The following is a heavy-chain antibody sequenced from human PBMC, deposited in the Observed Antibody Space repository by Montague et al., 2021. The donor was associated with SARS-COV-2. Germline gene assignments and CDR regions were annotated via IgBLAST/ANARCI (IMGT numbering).Heavy chain of an antibody. Sequence: SETLSLTCTVSGGSVSSASYHWTWIRQPPGKGLEYIGYMYYTGRTNYNPSLKSRVTISKDTSKSQFSLELTSVTAADTAVYYCAGEARNSVYYEWGQGTLVTVSS. D-gene: IGHD3-22*01. CDR1: GGSVSSASYH. J-gene: IGHJ4*02. CDR3: AGEARNSVYYE. CDR2: MYYTGRT. V-gene: IGHV4-61*01.